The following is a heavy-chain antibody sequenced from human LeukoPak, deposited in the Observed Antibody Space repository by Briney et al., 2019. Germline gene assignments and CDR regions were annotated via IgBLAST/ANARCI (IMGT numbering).Heavy chain of an antibody. J-gene: IGHJ4*02. CDR1: GFTFSSHG. CDR3: AKGQELDDGVFDS. V-gene: IGHV3-33*06. Sequence: GRSLRLSCAASGFTFSSHGMHWVRQAPGKGLEWVAVIWYDGSKKYHADSVKGRFTISRDNSKNTLYLQMNGLRAEDTAIYYCAKGQELDDGVFDSWGQGTLVTVSS. D-gene: IGHD1-1*01. CDR2: IWYDGSKK.